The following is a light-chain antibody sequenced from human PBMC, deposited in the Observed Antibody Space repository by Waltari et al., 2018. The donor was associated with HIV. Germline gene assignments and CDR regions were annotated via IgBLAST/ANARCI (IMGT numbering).Light chain of an antibody. CDR3: CSYAGSYNWV. CDR1: SSDVDGYNY. CDR2: DVS. Sequence: QSALTQPRSVSGSPGQSVTISCTGTSSDVDGYNYVSWYQQHPGKAPKLMIYDVSKRPSGVPDRFSGSKSGNTASLTISGLQAEDEADYYCCSYAGSYNWVFGGGTKLTVL. V-gene: IGLV2-11*01. J-gene: IGLJ3*02.